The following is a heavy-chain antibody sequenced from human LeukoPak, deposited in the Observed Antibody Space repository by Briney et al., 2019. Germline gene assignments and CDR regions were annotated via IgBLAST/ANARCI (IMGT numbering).Heavy chain of an antibody. J-gene: IGHJ4*02. CDR3: ATQRGSYLLGTDFDY. CDR2: INPNSGDT. D-gene: IGHD3-16*01. CDR1: GYTFTGYY. Sequence: ASVKVSCKASGYTFTGYYMRWVRQAPGQGLEWMGWINPNSGDTKFAREFQGRVTMTRDTSISTAYMGLSRLRSDDTAVYYCATQRGSYLLGTDFDYWGQGTLVTVSS. V-gene: IGHV1-2*02.